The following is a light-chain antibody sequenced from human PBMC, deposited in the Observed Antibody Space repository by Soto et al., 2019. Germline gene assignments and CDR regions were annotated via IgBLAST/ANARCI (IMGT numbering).Light chain of an antibody. V-gene: IGKV2-28*01. CDR1: QSLLQGDGYTY. J-gene: IGKJ1*01. Sequence: EIVMTRSPLSLPVSPGEPASISCRSSQSLLQGDGYTYLDWYLQKPGQSPQLLLYLAFNRASGVPDRFSGSGSGTDFTLKISRVEAEDVGVYYCMQALQTPLTFGQGTKVVIK. CDR3: MQALQTPLT. CDR2: LAF.